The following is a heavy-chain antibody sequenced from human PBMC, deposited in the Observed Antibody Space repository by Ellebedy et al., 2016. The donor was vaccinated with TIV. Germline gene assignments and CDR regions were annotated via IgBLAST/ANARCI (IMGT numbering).Heavy chain of an antibody. J-gene: IGHJ5*02. Sequence: ASVKVSCKASGYTFTSYAMHWVRQAPGQRLEWMGWINAGNGNTKYSQKFQGRVTITRDTSASTDYMELSSLRSEDTAVYYCARAFLLVVAATDNWFDPWGQGTLVTVSS. CDR3: ARAFLLVVAATDNWFDP. CDR2: INAGNGNT. D-gene: IGHD2-15*01. V-gene: IGHV1-3*01. CDR1: GYTFTSYA.